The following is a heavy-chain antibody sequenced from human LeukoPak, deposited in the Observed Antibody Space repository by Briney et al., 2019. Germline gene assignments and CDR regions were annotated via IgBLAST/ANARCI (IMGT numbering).Heavy chain of an antibody. CDR2: ISGSGGST. CDR3: ERRPLGGGYGGTIDY. J-gene: IGHJ4*02. CDR1: GSTFSSYA. Sequence: GGSLRLSCAASGSTFSSYAMSWVRQAPGKGLEWVSAISGSGGSTYYADSVKGRFTISRDNSKNTLYLRMNSLRAEDTAIYYCERRPLGGGYGGTIDYWGRGPLVPVSS. V-gene: IGHV3-23*01. D-gene: IGHD5-12*01.